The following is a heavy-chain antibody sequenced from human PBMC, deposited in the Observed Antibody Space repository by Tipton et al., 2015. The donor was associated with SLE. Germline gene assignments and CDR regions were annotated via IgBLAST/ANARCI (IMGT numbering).Heavy chain of an antibody. CDR2: IYYSGST. Sequence: TLSLTCTVSGGSISSHYWSWIRQPPGKGLEWIGYIYYSGSTNYNPSLKSRVTISVDTSKNQFSLKLSSVTAADTAVYYCARDLAVADWYCDLWGRGTLVTVSS. J-gene: IGHJ2*01. V-gene: IGHV4-59*11. CDR3: ARDLAVADWYCDL. CDR1: GGSISSHY. D-gene: IGHD6-19*01.